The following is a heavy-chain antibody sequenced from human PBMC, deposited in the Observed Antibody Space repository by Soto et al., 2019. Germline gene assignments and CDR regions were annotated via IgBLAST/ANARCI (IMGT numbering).Heavy chain of an antibody. D-gene: IGHD3-10*01. V-gene: IGHV1-18*01. CDR3: ARDSPYGSGSYYLVVYYGMDV. CDR1: GYTFTSYG. CDR2: ISAYNGNT. Sequence: QVQLVQSGAEVKKPGASVKVSCKASGYTFTSYGISWVRQAPGQGLEWMGWISAYNGNTNYAQKLQGRVTMTTDTSTSTAYMELRSLRSDDTAVYYCARDSPYGSGSYYLVVYYGMDVWGQGTTVTVSS. J-gene: IGHJ6*02.